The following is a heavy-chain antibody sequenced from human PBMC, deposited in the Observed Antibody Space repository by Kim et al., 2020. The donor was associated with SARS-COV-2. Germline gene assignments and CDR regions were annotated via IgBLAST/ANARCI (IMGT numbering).Heavy chain of an antibody. CDR2: T. CDR3: ARCLAARPCDY. D-gene: IGHD6-6*01. V-gene: IGHV1-18*01. Sequence: TNYAQKLQGRVTMTTDTSTSTAYMELRSLRSDDTAVYYCARCLAARPCDYWGQGTLVTVSS. J-gene: IGHJ4*02.